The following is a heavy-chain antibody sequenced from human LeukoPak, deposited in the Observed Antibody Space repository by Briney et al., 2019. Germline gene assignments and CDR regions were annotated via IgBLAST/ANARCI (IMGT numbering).Heavy chain of an antibody. CDR3: ASFGDYYDMADAFDI. J-gene: IGHJ3*02. CDR2: MNPNSGNT. D-gene: IGHD3-22*01. CDR1: GYTFTSYD. V-gene: IGHV1-8*01. Sequence: GASVKVSCKASGYTFTSYDINWVRQATGQGLEWMGWMNPNSGNTGYAQKFQGRVIMTRNTSISTAYMELSSLRSEDTAVYYCASFGDYYDMADAFDIWGQGTMVTVSS.